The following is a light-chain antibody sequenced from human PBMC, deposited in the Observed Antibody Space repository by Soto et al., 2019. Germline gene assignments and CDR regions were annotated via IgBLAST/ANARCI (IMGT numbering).Light chain of an antibody. Sequence: EIVLTQSPGTLSLSPGERATLSCRASQSVSSNLAWYQQKPGQTPRLLIYDASNRATGIPARFSGSGSGTDLTLTISSLETEDFAVYYCQQRSNWPPITFGLGTRLEIK. V-gene: IGKV3-11*01. CDR3: QQRSNWPPIT. J-gene: IGKJ5*01. CDR2: DAS. CDR1: QSVSSN.